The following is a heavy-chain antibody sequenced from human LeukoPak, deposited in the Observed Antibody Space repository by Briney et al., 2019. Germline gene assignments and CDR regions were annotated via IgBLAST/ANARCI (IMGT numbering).Heavy chain of an antibody. Sequence: GGSLRLSCAASGFTFSSYAMSWVRQAPGKGLEWVSAISGSGDSTYYGGSAKGWFTISRDNSKNTLYLQMNSLRAEDTAVYYCAKTRPLDSSSWSHGDYWGQGTLVTVSS. D-gene: IGHD6-13*01. V-gene: IGHV3-23*01. CDR1: GFTFSSYA. J-gene: IGHJ4*02. CDR2: ISGSGDST. CDR3: AKTRPLDSSSWSHGDY.